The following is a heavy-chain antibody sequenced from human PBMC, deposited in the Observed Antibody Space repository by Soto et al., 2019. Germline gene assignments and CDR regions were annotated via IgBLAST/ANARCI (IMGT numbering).Heavy chain of an antibody. J-gene: IGHJ4*02. CDR2: ILSLESHK. Sequence: GGSLRLSCSGLGFNFSDYYMNWIRQSPVKGLEWVSSILSLESHKYYAASVMGRFSVSRDNAKRSLFLQMNNLRAEDTGIYFCATGLKDTSNRPSFDSWGPGTPVTVSS. CDR3: ATGLKDTSNRPSFDS. V-gene: IGHV3-11*01. D-gene: IGHD2-8*01. CDR1: GFNFSDYY.